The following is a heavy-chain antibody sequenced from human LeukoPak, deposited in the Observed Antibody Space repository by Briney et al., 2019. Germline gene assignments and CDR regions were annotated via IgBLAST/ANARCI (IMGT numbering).Heavy chain of an antibody. Sequence: ASVKVSCKASGYTFTSYGISWVRQAPGQGLEWMGWISAYNGNTNYAQKLQGRVTTTTDTSTSTAYMELRSLRSDDTAVYYCAGRGRITMIVVVPSESFDIWGQGTMVTVSS. CDR1: GYTFTSYG. D-gene: IGHD3-22*01. CDR2: ISAYNGNT. CDR3: AGRGRITMIVVVPSESFDI. V-gene: IGHV1-18*01. J-gene: IGHJ3*02.